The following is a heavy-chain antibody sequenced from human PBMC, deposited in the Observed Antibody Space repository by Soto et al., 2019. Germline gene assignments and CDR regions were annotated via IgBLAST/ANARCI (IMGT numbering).Heavy chain of an antibody. CDR1: GYTFTSYA. CDR2: INAVIGTA. J-gene: IGHJ6*02. V-gene: IGHV1-3*01. Sequence: ASVKVSCKASGYTFTSYAMHWVRQAPGQRLEWMGGINAVIGTANYSQKFQGRVTITADESTSTAYMELSSLRSEDTAVYYCATRSYSGYDSHYYYGMDVWGQGTTVTVSS. CDR3: ATRSYSGYDSHYYYGMDV. D-gene: IGHD5-12*01.